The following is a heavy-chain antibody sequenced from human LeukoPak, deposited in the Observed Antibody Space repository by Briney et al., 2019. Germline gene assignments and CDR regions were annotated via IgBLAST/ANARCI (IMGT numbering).Heavy chain of an antibody. J-gene: IGHJ4*02. CDR1: GFSFTTYS. CDR3: ARGTALRHYYFDY. V-gene: IGHV5-51*01. Sequence: GESLKISCKASGFSFTTYSIGWVRQMPGKGLEWMGIIYIGDSDTRYSPSFQGQVTISADESITTAYLQWSSLKASDTAMYYCARGTALRHYYFDYWGQGSLVTVSS. CDR2: IYIGDSDT. D-gene: IGHD1/OR15-1a*01.